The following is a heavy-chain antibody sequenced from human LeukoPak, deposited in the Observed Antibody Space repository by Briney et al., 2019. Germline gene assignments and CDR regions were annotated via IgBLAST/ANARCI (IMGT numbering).Heavy chain of an antibody. Sequence: PGGSLRLSCAASEFTFSSCAMSWVRQAPGEGLEWVSRVSGSGGSTYYADSVKGRFSISRDNSKNTLYLQMNSLRAEDTAVYYCARDSSGYGSLDYWGRGTLVTVSS. D-gene: IGHD3-22*01. J-gene: IGHJ4*02. CDR2: VSGSGGST. V-gene: IGHV3-23*01. CDR3: ARDSSGYGSLDY. CDR1: EFTFSSCA.